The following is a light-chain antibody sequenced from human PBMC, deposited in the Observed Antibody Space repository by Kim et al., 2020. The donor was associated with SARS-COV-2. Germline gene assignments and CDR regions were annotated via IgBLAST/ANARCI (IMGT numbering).Light chain of an antibody. CDR3: QQYKSGAA. Sequence: DIQMTQSPSTLSASVADRVTITCRASQSIDIWLAWYQQKPGKVPKLLIYKASTLESGVPSRFSGSGSGTEFTLTISSLQPDDFATYYCQQYKSGAAFGQGTKVDIK. CDR2: KAS. V-gene: IGKV1-5*03. J-gene: IGKJ1*01. CDR1: QSIDIW.